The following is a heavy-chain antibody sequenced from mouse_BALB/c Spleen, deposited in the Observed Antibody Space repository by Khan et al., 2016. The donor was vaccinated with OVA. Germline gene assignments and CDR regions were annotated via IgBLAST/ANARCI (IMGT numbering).Heavy chain of an antibody. CDR2: MIYTGYT. J-gene: IGHJ3*01. V-gene: IGHV3-8*02. CDR3: ARSTYRYAFDY. CDR1: GDSITRGY. D-gene: IGHD2-14*01. Sequence: EVQLQESGPSLVKPSQTLSLTCSVTGDSITRGYWSWIRKFPGNKLEYMGYMIYTGYTDYNPSLKSRLAITRHTSKNQYYLQLNSVTTEDTATYYCARSTYRYAFDYWGQGTLVTVSA.